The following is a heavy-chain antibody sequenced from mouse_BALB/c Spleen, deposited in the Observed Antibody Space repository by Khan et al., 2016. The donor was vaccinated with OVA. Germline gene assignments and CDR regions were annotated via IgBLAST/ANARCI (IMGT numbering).Heavy chain of an antibody. V-gene: IGHV3-2*02. CDR3: ARDGSRYNYAMDY. D-gene: IGHD2-3*01. J-gene: IGHJ4*01. Sequence: EVQLQESGPGLVKPSQSLSLTCTVTGYSITSDYAWNWIRQFPGNKLEWMGYISYSGSTSYNPSLKSRISINRDTSNNQFFLQLNSVTSEDTATYYCARDGSRYNYAMDYWGQGTAVTVSS. CDR1: GYSITSDYA. CDR2: ISYSGST.